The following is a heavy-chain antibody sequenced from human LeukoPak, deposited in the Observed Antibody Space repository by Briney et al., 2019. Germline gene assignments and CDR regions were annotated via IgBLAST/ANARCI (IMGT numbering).Heavy chain of an antibody. Sequence: GGSLRISCAASGFTFSGYWMHWVRQAQGKGLVWVSRIKSDGSYTAYADSVKGRFTISRDNAKNTLYLQMDSLRAEDTAVYYCARERRSSGWYDAFDMRGQGTMVTVSS. CDR3: ARERRSSGWYDAFDM. J-gene: IGHJ3*02. V-gene: IGHV3-74*01. D-gene: IGHD6-19*01. CDR1: GFTFSGYW. CDR2: IKSDGSYT.